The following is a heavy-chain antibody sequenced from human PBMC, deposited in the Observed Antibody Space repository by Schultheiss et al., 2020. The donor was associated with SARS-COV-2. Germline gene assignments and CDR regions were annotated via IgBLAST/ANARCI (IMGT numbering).Heavy chain of an antibody. CDR1: GFSVTSDY. D-gene: IGHD2-2*01. J-gene: IGHJ6*02. CDR2: IYSGGNT. CDR3: VRDGPAASYGMDV. V-gene: IGHV3-66*01. Sequence: GGSLRLSCAASGFSVTSDYMSWVRQAPGKGLEWVSVIYSGGNTHYADSVRGRFIISRDNSKNTLYLQMTSLRVEDTAMYYCVRDGPAASYGMDVWGQGTTVTVSS.